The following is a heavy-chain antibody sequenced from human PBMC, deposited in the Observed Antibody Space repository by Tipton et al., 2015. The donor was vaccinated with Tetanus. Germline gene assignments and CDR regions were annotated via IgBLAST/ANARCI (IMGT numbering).Heavy chain of an antibody. D-gene: IGHD2-15*01. Sequence: QVQLVQSGAEMKNPGASVKVSCKPSGYTFSGFYMHWVRQAPGQGLEWMGWINPNSGGTNYAQKFQGRVTMTRDTSINTAYMELSSLRSEDTAVYYCARLYCSGGSCYQDYWGQGTLVTVSS. J-gene: IGHJ4*02. V-gene: IGHV1-2*02. CDR1: GYTFSGFY. CDR3: ARLYCSGGSCYQDY. CDR2: INPNSGGT.